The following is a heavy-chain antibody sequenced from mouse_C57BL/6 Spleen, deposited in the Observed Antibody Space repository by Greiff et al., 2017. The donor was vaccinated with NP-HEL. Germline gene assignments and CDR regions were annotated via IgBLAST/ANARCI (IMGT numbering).Heavy chain of an antibody. D-gene: IGHD2-1*01. CDR3: ARYAGNYASLDFDY. V-gene: IGHV1-82*01. Sequence: QVQLQQSGPELVKPGASVKISCKASGYAFSSSWMNWVKQRPGKGLEWIGRIYPGDGDTNYNGKFKGKATLTADKSSSTAYMQLSSLTSEDSAVYFCARYAGNYASLDFDYWGQGTTLTVSS. J-gene: IGHJ2*01. CDR1: GYAFSSSW. CDR2: IYPGDGDT.